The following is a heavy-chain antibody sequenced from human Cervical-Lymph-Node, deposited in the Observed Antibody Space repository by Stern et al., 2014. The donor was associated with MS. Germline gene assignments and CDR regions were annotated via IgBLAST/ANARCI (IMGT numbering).Heavy chain of an antibody. J-gene: IGHJ4*02. D-gene: IGHD2-2*01. Sequence: EVQLVQSGAEVKKPGESLKISCKASGYNFSNYWIAWVRQMPGKGLEWMGIVYPGNFETTYSPSFQGQVTISADKSTSTVFLQWSSLRASDSAIYYCARRSSSEELDYWGQGTLVTVSS. CDR2: VYPGNFET. CDR1: GYNFSNYW. CDR3: ARRSSSEELDY. V-gene: IGHV5-51*01.